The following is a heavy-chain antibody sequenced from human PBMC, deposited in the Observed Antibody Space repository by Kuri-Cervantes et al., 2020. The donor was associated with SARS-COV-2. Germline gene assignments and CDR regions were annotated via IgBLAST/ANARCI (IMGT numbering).Heavy chain of an antibody. J-gene: IGHJ6*02. Sequence: GGSLRLSCAASGFTFSSYSMNWVRQAPGKGLEWVSSISSSSSYIYYADSVKGRFTISRDNAKNSLYLQMNSLRAEDTAVYYCAIMTATVTTSDYYYGMDVWGQGTTVTVSS. CDR3: AIMTATVTTSDYYYGMDV. D-gene: IGHD4-11*01. V-gene: IGHV3-21*01. CDR1: GFTFSSYS. CDR2: ISSSSSYI.